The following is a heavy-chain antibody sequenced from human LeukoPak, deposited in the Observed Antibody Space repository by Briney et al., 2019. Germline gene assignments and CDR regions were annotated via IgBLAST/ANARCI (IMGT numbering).Heavy chain of an antibody. D-gene: IGHD2-2*02. V-gene: IGHV3-30*02. J-gene: IGHJ4*02. CDR2: IRYDGSSK. Sequence: GGSLRLSCAASGFTFSSYGMHWVRQAPGKGLEWVAFIRYDGSSKYYADSVKGRFTISRDNSKNTLYLQMNSLRAEDTAVYYCAKDSQGYCSSTSCYMGEYDYWGQGTLVTVSS. CDR1: GFTFSSYG. CDR3: AKDSQGYCSSTSCYMGEYDY.